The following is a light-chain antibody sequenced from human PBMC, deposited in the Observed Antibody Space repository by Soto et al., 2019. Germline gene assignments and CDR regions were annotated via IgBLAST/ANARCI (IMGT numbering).Light chain of an antibody. CDR1: QGISSY. V-gene: IGKV1-8*01. Sequence: AIRMTQSPSSLSASTGDRVTITCRASQGISSYLAWYQQKPGKAPKLLIYAESTLQSGVPSRFSGSGSGTDFTLTISCLQSEDFATYYCQKYYSYPRTXGQGTKVDIK. J-gene: IGKJ1*01. CDR2: AES. CDR3: QKYYSYPRT.